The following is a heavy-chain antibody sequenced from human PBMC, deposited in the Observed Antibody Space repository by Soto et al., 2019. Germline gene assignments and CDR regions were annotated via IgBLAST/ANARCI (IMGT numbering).Heavy chain of an antibody. D-gene: IGHD6-19*01. Sequence: SETLSLTCTVSGGSISSYYWSWIRQPPGKGLEWIGYIYYSGSTNYNPSLKSRVTISVDTSKNQFSLKLSSVTAADTAVYYCARVGLAGAVWSDDYCFAPGGQGTLVTVPS. CDR1: GGSISSYY. J-gene: IGHJ5*02. V-gene: IGHV4-59*01. CDR3: ARVGLAGAVWSDDYCFAP. CDR2: IYYSGST.